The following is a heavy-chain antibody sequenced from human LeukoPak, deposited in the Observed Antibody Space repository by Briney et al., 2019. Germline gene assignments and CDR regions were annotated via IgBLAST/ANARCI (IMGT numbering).Heavy chain of an antibody. D-gene: IGHD1-1*01. CDR2: ISASGVST. CDR3: GRDIQLSY. J-gene: IGHJ4*02. Sequence: GGSLRLSCAASGLTFSESAMTWVRQAPGKGLEWVSLISASGVSTYYADSVKGRFTISRDNSNTTLYLQMGSLRAGDTAVYFCGRDIQLSYWGQGTLVTVSS. V-gene: IGHV3-23*01. CDR1: GLTFSESA.